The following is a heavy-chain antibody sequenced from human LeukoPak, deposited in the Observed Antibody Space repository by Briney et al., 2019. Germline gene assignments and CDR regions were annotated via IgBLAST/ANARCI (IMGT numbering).Heavy chain of an antibody. CDR2: IYYSGST. V-gene: IGHV4-59*01. J-gene: IGHJ6*02. CDR3: ARESTVVDDYYYYGMDV. Sequence: SETLSLTCTVSGGSISTYYWSWLRQPPGKGLEWIGYIYYSGSTNYNPSLKGRVTISVDTSKNQFSLKLSSVTAADTAVYYCARESTVVDDYYYYGMDVWGQGTTVTVSS. D-gene: IGHD3-22*01. CDR1: GGSISTYY.